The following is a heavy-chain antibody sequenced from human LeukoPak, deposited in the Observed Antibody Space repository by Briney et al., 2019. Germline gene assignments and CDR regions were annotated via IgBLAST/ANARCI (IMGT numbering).Heavy chain of an antibody. CDR3: DFDL. CDR2: ISGSGGST. V-gene: IGHV3-23*01. CDR1: GFTFSNYA. Sequence: GGSLRLSCAVSGFTFSNYAMSWVRQAPEKGLEWVSAISGSGGSTYYADSVKGRFTISRDNSKNTLCFQMNSLRAEDTAVCYCDFDLWGRGTLVTVSS. J-gene: IGHJ2*01.